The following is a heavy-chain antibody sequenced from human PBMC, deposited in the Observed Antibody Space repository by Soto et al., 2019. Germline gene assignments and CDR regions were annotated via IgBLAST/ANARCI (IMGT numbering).Heavy chain of an antibody. CDR3: AKDHLAVPAAEFISPLDYMDV. J-gene: IGHJ6*03. CDR1: GFTFSSYA. Sequence: EVQLLESGGGLVQPGGSLRLSCAASGFTFSSYAMSWVRQAPGKGLEWVSAISGSGGSTYYADSVKGRFTISRDNSKSTLYLQMNSLRAEDTAVYYCAKDHLAVPAAEFISPLDYMDVWGKGTTVTVSS. V-gene: IGHV3-23*01. D-gene: IGHD2-2*01. CDR2: ISGSGGST.